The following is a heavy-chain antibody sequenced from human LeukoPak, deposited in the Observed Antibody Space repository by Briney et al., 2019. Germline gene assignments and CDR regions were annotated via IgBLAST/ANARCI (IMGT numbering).Heavy chain of an antibody. V-gene: IGHV3-21*01. Sequence: PGGSLRLSCAASGFTFSSYSMNWVRQAPGKGLEWVSSISSSSRYIYYADSVKGRFTISRDNAKNSLYLQMNSLRAEDTAVYYCARDVYYGGKGHFDYWGQGTLVTVSS. CDR2: ISSSSRYI. J-gene: IGHJ4*02. CDR1: GFTFSSYS. D-gene: IGHD4-23*01. CDR3: ARDVYYGGKGHFDY.